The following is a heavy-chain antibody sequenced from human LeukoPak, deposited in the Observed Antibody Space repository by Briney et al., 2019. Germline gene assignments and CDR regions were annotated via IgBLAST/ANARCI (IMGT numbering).Heavy chain of an antibody. CDR1: GFTFSSYA. V-gene: IGHV3-23*01. D-gene: IGHD2-2*01. CDR3: AKDSAIVVVPAALDYYYYYGMDV. Sequence: GGSLRLSCAASGFTFSSYAMSWVRQAPGKGLEWVSAISGSGGSTYYADSVKGRFTISRDNSKNTLYLQMNSLRAEDTAVYYCAKDSAIVVVPAALDYYYYYGMDVWGQGTTVTVSS. CDR2: ISGSGGST. J-gene: IGHJ6*02.